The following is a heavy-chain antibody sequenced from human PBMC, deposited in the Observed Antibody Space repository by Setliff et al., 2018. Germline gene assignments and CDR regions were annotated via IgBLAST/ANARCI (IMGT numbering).Heavy chain of an antibody. V-gene: IGHV4-59*11. D-gene: IGHD5-18*01. CDR1: GAPLTNRY. J-gene: IGHJ6*02. CDR3: TRDRTAYNYGMDV. CDR2: VYYTGNT. Sequence: SETLSLTCTVSGAPLTNRYWSWVRQPPGKGLEWIGYVYYTGNTNYNDSLKSRVTISVDTSKNQVSLKLTSATAADTAVYYCTRDRTAYNYGMDVWGQGTTVTVSS.